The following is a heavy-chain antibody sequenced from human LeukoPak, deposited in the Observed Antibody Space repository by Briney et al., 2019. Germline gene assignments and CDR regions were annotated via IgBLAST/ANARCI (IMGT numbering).Heavy chain of an antibody. CDR2: INPSGGST. V-gene: IGHV1-46*01. CDR1: GYTFTSYY. Sequence: ASVKVSCKASGYTFTSYYMHWVRQAPGQGLEWMGIINPSGGSTSYAQKFQGRVTMTRDTTTSTVYMELSSLRSEDTAVYYCARYSSSSPDKNWFDPWGQGTLVTVSS. D-gene: IGHD6-6*01. J-gene: IGHJ5*02. CDR3: ARYSSSSPDKNWFDP.